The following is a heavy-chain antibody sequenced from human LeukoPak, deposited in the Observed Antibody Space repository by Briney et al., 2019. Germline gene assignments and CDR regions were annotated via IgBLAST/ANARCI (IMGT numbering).Heavy chain of an antibody. CDR3: VGGSGTFDY. CDR1: GDSVSSNSAA. D-gene: IGHD1-7*01. CDR2: TYYRSKWYN. J-gene: IGHJ4*02. V-gene: IGHV6-1*01. Sequence: SQTLSLTCVISGDSVSSNSAAWNWIRQSPSRGLEWLGRTYYRSKWYNDYALSVRSRITINPDASRNQFSLHLNSVTPEDTAVYYCVGGSGTFDYRGQGTLVTVSP.